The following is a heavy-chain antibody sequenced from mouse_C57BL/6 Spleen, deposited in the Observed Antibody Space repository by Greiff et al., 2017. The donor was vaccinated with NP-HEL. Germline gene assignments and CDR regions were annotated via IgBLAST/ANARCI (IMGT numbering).Heavy chain of an antibody. CDR1: GFNIKDDY. CDR3: TTWGLLDY. J-gene: IGHJ2*01. V-gene: IGHV14-4*01. D-gene: IGHD3-1*01. CDR2: IDPENGDT. Sequence: EVQLQQSGAELVRPGASVKLSCTASGFNIKDDYMHWVKQRPEQGLEWIGWIDPENGDTEYASKFQGKATITADTSSNTAYLQLSSLTSEDTAVYYCTTWGLLDYWGQGTTLTVSS.